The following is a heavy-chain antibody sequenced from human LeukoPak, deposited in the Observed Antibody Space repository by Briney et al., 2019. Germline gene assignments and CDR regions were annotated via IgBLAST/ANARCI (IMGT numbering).Heavy chain of an antibody. Sequence: ASVKVSCKASGYTFTGYHMHWVRQAPGQGLEWMGRINPNSGGTNYAQKFQGRATMTRDTSISTAYMELSRLRSDDTAVYYCARSRGSSGWYPDYWGQGTLVTVSS. CDR1: GYTFTGYH. V-gene: IGHV1-2*06. CDR3: ARSRGSSGWYPDY. D-gene: IGHD6-19*01. J-gene: IGHJ4*02. CDR2: INPNSGGT.